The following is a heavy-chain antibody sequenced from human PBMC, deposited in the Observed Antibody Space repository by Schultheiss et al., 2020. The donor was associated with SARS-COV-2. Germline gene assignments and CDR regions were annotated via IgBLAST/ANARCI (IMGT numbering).Heavy chain of an antibody. D-gene: IGHD5-24*01. CDR2: IQHSGST. CDR3: AREALDAFDI. Sequence: SETLSLTCTVSGGSINSYYWSWIRQPPGKGLEWIGTIQHSGSTYCNPSLKRRVTVAVDTSKNQFSLRLSSVTAADTALYYCAREALDAFDIWGQGTMVTVSS. CDR1: GGSINSYY. J-gene: IGHJ3*02. V-gene: IGHV4-59*04.